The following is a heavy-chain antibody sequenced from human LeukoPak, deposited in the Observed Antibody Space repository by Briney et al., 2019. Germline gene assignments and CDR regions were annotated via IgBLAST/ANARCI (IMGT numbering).Heavy chain of an antibody. CDR2: IYPADSDT. D-gene: IGHD3-22*01. Sequence: GGSLEISCKASGSSFRNQWIGWVGQVPGKGREGMGIIYPADSDTRYRPSFQGQVTISVDKSITTAYLQWSSLKASDTAMFYCARLFMNYYDSTWWAPAYWGQGTLVTVSS. V-gene: IGHV5-51*01. CDR3: ARLFMNYYDSTWWAPAY. CDR1: GSSFRNQW. J-gene: IGHJ4*02.